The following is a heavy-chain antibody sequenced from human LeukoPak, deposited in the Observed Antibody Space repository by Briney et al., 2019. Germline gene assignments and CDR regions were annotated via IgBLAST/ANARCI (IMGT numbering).Heavy chain of an antibody. CDR2: ISSNGGST. CDR3: VKIARD. Sequence: GGSLRLSCAASGFTFSSFEMHWVRQAPGKGLEYLSAISSNGGSTYYADSVKGRFTVSRDNSKNTLYLQMTSLRPDDTAVYYCVKIARDWGQGTLVTVSS. V-gene: IGHV3-64D*09. J-gene: IGHJ4*02. CDR1: GFTFSSFE.